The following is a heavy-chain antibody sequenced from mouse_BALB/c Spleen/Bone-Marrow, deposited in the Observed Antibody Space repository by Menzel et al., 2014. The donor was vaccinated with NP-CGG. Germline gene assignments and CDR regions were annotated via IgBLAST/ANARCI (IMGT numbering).Heavy chain of an antibody. J-gene: IGHJ4*01. D-gene: IGHD2-3*01. V-gene: IGHV1S81*02. CDR1: GYTFTSYW. CDR3: ARSDGYYPYYYAMDY. Sequence: QVQLQQSGAELVKPRASVKLSCKASGYTFTSYWMHWVKQRPGQGLEWIGEINPSNGRTNYNEKFKSKATLTVDKSSSTAYMQLSSLTSEDSAVYYCARSDGYYPYYYAMDYWGQGTSVTVSS. CDR2: INPSNGRT.